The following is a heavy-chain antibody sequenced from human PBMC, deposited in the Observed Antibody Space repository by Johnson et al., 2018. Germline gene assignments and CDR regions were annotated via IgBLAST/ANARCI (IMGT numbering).Heavy chain of an antibody. D-gene: IGHD6-6*01. CDR3: ANPLARIAARKGSDAFDI. J-gene: IGHJ3*02. Sequence: VQLVESGGGVVQPGRSLRLSCAASGFTFSSYGMHWVRQAPGKGLEWVAVISYDGNNKHYADSVKGRFTISRDNYKNTLYLQMHSLKAEDTAVYYCANPLARIAARKGSDAFDIWGQGTMVTVSS. V-gene: IGHV3-30*18. CDR2: ISYDGNNK. CDR1: GFTFSSYG.